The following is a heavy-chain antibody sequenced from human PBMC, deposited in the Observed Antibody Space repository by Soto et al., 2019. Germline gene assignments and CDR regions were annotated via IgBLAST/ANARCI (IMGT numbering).Heavy chain of an antibody. Sequence: SETLSLTCAVSGYSISSGYYWGWIRQPPGKGLEWLGTTYYGASSYYNPSLRSRITILLDASTNQLPLKLSSVTAADTAVYFCVRVAGSASWYETDSWGQGILVTVSS. J-gene: IGHJ4*02. CDR1: GYSISSGYY. CDR3: VRVAGSASWYETDS. D-gene: IGHD6-13*01. CDR2: TYYGASS. V-gene: IGHV4-38-2*01.